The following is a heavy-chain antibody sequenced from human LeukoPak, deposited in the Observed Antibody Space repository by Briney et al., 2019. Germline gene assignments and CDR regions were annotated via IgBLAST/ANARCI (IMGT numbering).Heavy chain of an antibody. CDR3: AKDDYGMDV. CDR2: ISYDGSNR. J-gene: IGHJ6*02. V-gene: IGHV3-30*18. Sequence: GGSLRLSCAASGFTFSSYDMHWVRQAPGKGLEWVTVISYDGSNRYYADSVKGRFTISRDNSKNTLYLQMNSLRPEDTAVYYCAKDDYGMDVWGQGTLVTVSS. CDR1: GFTFSSYD.